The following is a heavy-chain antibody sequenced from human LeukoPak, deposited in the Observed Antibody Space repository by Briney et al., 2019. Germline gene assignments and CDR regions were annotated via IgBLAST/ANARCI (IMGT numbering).Heavy chain of an antibody. CDR2: LYSGSST. CDR3: ARVGDHFHWYLDL. CDR1: GFTVSTNY. Sequence: PGGSLRLSCAASGFTVSTNYMNWVRQAPGKGLEWVSILYSGSSTYYADSVEGRFIVSRDSSKNTLSLQMNDLRAEDTAVYYCARVGDHFHWYLDLWGRDTLVTVSS. J-gene: IGHJ2*01. D-gene: IGHD3-3*02. V-gene: IGHV3-53*01.